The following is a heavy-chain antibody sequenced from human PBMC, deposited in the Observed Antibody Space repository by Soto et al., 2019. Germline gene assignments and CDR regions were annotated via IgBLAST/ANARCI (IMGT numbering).Heavy chain of an antibody. CDR3: STDRRIASSDY. CDR1: GFTFTNAW. D-gene: IGHD2-21*01. CDR2: VKSKSDGETT. V-gene: IGHV3-15*01. J-gene: IGHJ4*02. Sequence: EVQLVESGGGLVKPGESLRLSCAASGFTFTNAWMGWVRQAPGKGLEWVGRVKSKSDGETTDYAAPVKGRFTISRDDSKNTLYLQMNSLNDEDTAVYYCSTDRRIASSDYWGQGTRVTVSS.